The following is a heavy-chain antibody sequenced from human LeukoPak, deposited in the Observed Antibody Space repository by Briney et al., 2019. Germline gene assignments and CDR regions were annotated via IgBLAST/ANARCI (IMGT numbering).Heavy chain of an antibody. CDR2: IKQDGSEK. CDR1: GFTFSSYW. V-gene: IGHV3-7*01. J-gene: IGHJ4*02. D-gene: IGHD7-27*01. CDR3: AINWGPSYFDY. Sequence: GGSLRLSCAASGFTFSSYWMSWVRQAPGKGLEWVANIKQDGSEKYYVDSVKGRFTISRDNAKNPLYLQMNSLRAEDTAVYYCAINWGPSYFDYWGQGTLVTVSS.